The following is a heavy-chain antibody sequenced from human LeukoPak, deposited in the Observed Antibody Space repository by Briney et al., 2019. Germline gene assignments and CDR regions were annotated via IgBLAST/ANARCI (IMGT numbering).Heavy chain of an antibody. CDR3: ARGTQDYFDY. J-gene: IGHJ4*02. V-gene: IGHV4-34*01. CDR2: INHSGST. CDR1: GGSFSGYY. Sequence: SETLSLTCAVYGGSFSGYYWSWIRQPPGKGLEWIGEINHSGSTNYNPSLKSRVTISVDTSKNQFSLKLSSVTAADTAVYYCARGTQDYFDYWGQGTLVTVSS.